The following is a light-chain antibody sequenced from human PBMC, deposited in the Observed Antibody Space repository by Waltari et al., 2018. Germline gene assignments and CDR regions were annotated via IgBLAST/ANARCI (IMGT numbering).Light chain of an antibody. V-gene: IGLV2-23*02. CDR1: SSDVGKYNL. J-gene: IGLJ2*01. CDR2: EVT. Sequence: QSALTQPASVSGSPGQSITISCTGTSSDVGKYNLVYWYQQHPGEVPKLMIYEVTKRPSGVSDRFSGSKSGNTASLTISVLQAEDEADYFCCSFAGIGFSVIFGGGTKLTVL. CDR3: CSFAGIGFSVI.